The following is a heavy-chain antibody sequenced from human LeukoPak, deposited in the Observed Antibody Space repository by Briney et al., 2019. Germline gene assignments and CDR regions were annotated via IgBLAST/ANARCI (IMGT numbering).Heavy chain of an antibody. CDR1: GFTFSTFG. Sequence: GKSLRLSCAASGFTFSTFGMHWVRQAPGKGLEWVALISYDGSNEYYADSVKGRFTISRDNSKNTQYLQMNSLRAEDTAVYYCAKDLSIHYDSRGFDPWGQGTLVTVSS. CDR3: AKDLSIHYDSRGFDP. D-gene: IGHD3-22*01. CDR2: ISYDGSNE. V-gene: IGHV3-30*18. J-gene: IGHJ5*02.